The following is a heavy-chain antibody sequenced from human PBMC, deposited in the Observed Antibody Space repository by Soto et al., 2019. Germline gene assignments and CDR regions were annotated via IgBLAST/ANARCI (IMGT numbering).Heavy chain of an antibody. CDR3: TRVLPIGWNDDLRFDY. D-gene: IGHD1-1*01. CDR1: GFTFGDYA. Sequence: GGSLRLSCTASGFTFGDYAMSWFRQAPGKGLEWVGFIRSKAYGGTTEYAASVKGRFTISRDDSKSIAYLQMNSLKTEDTAVYYCTRVLPIGWNDDLRFDYWGQGTLVTVSS. J-gene: IGHJ4*02. V-gene: IGHV3-49*03. CDR2: IRSKAYGGTT.